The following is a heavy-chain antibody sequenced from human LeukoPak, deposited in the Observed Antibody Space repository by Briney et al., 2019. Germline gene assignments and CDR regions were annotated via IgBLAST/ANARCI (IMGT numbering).Heavy chain of an antibody. V-gene: IGHV3-64*01. CDR3: RRGGAAPAVDY. CDR1: GFTFSNYS. D-gene: IGHD6-25*01. Sequence: GGSLRLSCAASGFTFSNYSMHWVRQAPGKGLEYVSAISSDGGSTYYANSVKGRFTISRDNSKNTLYLQMGSLRVEGMAVYFCRRGGAAPAVDYWGQGTLVTVSS. J-gene: IGHJ4*02. CDR2: ISSDGGST.